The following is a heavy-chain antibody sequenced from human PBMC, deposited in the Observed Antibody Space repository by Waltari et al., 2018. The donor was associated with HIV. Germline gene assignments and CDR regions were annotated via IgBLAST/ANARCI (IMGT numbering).Heavy chain of an antibody. CDR2: IFYNGSA. J-gene: IGHJ1*01. CDR1: GGCLSTSCYF. Sequence: LQLQESGPGLVQPSETLSLTCNVSGGCLSTSCYFWGWLRQSAGQGLEWIGSIFYNGSANYNPSLKSRATLSVDTSKNQFSLKLNSVTAADTAVYYCARSPRGEQWLAYWGQGTLVTVSS. D-gene: IGHD6-19*01. CDR3: ARSPRGEQWLAY. V-gene: IGHV4-39*01.